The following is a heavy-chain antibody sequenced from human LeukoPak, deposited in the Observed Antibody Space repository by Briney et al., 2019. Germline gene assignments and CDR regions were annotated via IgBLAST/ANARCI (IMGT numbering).Heavy chain of an antibody. CDR2: INHSGST. CDR3: ARNEGTGGYYYYYMDV. CDR1: GGSFSGYY. J-gene: IGHJ6*03. D-gene: IGHD3-16*01. Sequence: KTSETLSLTCAVYGGSFSGYYWSWIRHPPGKRLEWIGEINHSGSTNYNPSLKSRVTISVDTSKNQFSLKLSSVTAADTAVYYGARNEGTGGYYYYYMDVWGKGTTVTVSS. V-gene: IGHV4-34*01.